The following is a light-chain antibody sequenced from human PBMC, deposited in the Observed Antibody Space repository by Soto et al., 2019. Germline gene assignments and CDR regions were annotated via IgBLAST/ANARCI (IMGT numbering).Light chain of an antibody. CDR3: QQRSNWPPV. Sequence: EIVLTQSPATLYLSPGERATLSCRASQSVSSYLAWYQQKPGQAPRLLIYDASNRATGIPARFSGSGSGTDFTLTISSLEPEDFAVYYCQQRSNWPPVFGGGTKVDIK. CDR2: DAS. J-gene: IGKJ4*01. CDR1: QSVSSY. V-gene: IGKV3-11*01.